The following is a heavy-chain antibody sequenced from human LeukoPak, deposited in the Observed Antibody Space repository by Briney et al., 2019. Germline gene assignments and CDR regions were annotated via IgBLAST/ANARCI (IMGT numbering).Heavy chain of an antibody. CDR2: INPNSGGT. CDR3: ATGGIAAENWFDP. D-gene: IGHD6-13*01. Sequence: GASVKVSCKASGYTFTGYFIHWVRQAPGQGLECMGWINPNSGGTNYAQRFQGRVTMTRDTSISTAYMELSRLRSEDTAVYYCATGGIAAENWFDPWGQGTLVTVSS. CDR1: GYTFTGYF. V-gene: IGHV1-2*02. J-gene: IGHJ5*02.